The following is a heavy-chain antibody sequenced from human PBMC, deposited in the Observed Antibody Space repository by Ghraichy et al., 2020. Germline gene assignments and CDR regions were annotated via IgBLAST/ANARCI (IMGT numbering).Heavy chain of an antibody. Sequence: GGSLRLSWAGSGYVFSRVASHWLVWRPGQGLEWVAVIWADATRQFYADSVQGRFVISKDNSKRTLFLQMDSLRADDTAVYFCAREKLASLGLDYWGTGILVSVSS. J-gene: IGHJ4*02. CDR1: GYVFSRVA. V-gene: IGHV3-33*01. CDR3: AREKLASLGLDY. D-gene: IGHD6-13*01. CDR2: IWADATRQ.